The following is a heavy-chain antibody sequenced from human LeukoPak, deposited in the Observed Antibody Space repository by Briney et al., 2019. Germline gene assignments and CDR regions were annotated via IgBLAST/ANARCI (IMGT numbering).Heavy chain of an antibody. CDR1: GGSISSGNYY. J-gene: IGHJ5*02. CDR2: IYTSGST. CDR3: ARGHDYLASWFDP. Sequence: PSQTLSLTCTVSGGSISSGNYYWSWIRQPAGKGLELIGQIYTSGSTNYNPSLKSRVTISVDTSMNQFSLKLSSVTAADTALYYCARGHDYLASWFDPWGQGTLVTVSS. V-gene: IGHV4-61*09. D-gene: IGHD4-11*01.